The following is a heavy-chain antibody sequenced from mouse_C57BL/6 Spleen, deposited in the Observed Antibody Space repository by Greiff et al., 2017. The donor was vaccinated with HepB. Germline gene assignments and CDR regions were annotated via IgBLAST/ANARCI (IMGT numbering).Heavy chain of an antibody. J-gene: IGHJ2*01. V-gene: IGHV3-6*01. Sequence: ESGPGLVKPSQSLSLTCSVTGYSITSGYYWNWIRQFPGNKLEWMGYISYDGSNNYNPSLKNRISITRDTSKNQFFLKLNSVTTEDTATYYCARGTAQATFDYWGQGTTLTVSS. D-gene: IGHD3-2*02. CDR2: ISYDGSN. CDR1: GYSITSGYY. CDR3: ARGTAQATFDY.